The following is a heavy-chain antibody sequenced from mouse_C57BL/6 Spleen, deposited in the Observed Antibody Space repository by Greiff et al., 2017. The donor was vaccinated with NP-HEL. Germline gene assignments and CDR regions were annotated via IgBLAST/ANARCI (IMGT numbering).Heavy chain of an antibody. Sequence: QVQLKESGAELARPGASVKLSCKASGYTFTSYGISWVKQRTGQGLEWIGEIYPRSGNTYYNEKFKGKATLTADKSSSTAYMELRSLTSEDSAVYFCARSIGNRSFDVWGTGTTVTVSS. J-gene: IGHJ1*03. V-gene: IGHV1-81*01. D-gene: IGHD2-1*01. CDR1: GYTFTSYG. CDR2: IYPRSGNT. CDR3: ARSIGNRSFDV.